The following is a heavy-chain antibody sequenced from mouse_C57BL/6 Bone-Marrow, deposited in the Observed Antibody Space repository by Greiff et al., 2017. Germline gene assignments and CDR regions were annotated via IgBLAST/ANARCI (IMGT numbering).Heavy chain of an antibody. CDR2: INPNNGGT. J-gene: IGHJ4*01. Sequence: EVQLQQSGPELVKPGASVKISCKASGYTFTDYYMNWVKQSHGKSLEWIGDINPNNGGTSYNQKFKGKATLTVDKSSSTAYMERRSLTSEDSAVYYCARNSNYEREMDYWGQGTSGTVSS. V-gene: IGHV1-26*01. D-gene: IGHD2-5*01. CDR1: GYTFTDYY. CDR3: ARNSNYEREMDY.